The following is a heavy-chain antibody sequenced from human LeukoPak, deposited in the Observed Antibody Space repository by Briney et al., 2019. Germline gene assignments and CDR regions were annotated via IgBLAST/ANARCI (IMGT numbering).Heavy chain of an antibody. V-gene: IGHV3-30*18. CDR1: GFTFSSYG. D-gene: IGHD3-10*01. J-gene: IGHJ4*02. Sequence: PGRFLRLSCAASGFTFSSYGMHWVRQAPGKGLEWVAVISYDGSNKYYADSVKGRFTISRDNSKNTLYLQMNSLRAEDTAVYYCAKVYYGSGLDYWGQGTLVTVSS. CDR2: ISYDGSNK. CDR3: AKVYYGSGLDY.